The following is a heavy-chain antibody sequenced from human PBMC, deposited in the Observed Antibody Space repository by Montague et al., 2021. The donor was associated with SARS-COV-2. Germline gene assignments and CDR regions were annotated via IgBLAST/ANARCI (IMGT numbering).Heavy chain of an antibody. Sequence: SETLSLTCTVSGGSISSYYWSWIRQPPGKGLEWIGYIYYSGSTNCNPSPKSRVTISVDTSKNQFSLKLSSVTAADTAVYYCARYYYDFWSGYYSHYYFDYWGQGTLVTVSS. V-gene: IGHV4-59*01. J-gene: IGHJ4*02. CDR1: GGSISSYY. D-gene: IGHD3-3*01. CDR3: ARYYYDFWSGYYSHYYFDY. CDR2: IYYSGST.